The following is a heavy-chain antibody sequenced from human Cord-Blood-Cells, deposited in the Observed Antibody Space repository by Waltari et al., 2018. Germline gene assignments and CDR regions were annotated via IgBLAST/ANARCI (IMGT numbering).Heavy chain of an antibody. J-gene: IGHJ4*02. CDR2: IYYSGST. Sequence: QLQLQESGPGLVKPSETLSLTCTVSGGSISSSSYYWGWIRQPPGKGLEWIGSIYYSGSTSYNPSLKSRVTISVDTSKNQFSLKLSSVTAADTAVYYCARPLWFGELLSPFDYWGQGTLVTVSS. CDR1: GGSISSSSYY. CDR3: ARPLWFGELLSPFDY. D-gene: IGHD3-10*01. V-gene: IGHV4-39*01.